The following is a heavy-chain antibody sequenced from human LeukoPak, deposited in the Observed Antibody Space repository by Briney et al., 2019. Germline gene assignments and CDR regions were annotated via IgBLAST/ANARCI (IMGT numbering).Heavy chain of an antibody. CDR1: RFTFSSYA. Sequence: GGSLRLSCAASRFTFSSYAMSWVRQAPGKGLEWVSAISGSGGSTYYADSVKGRFTISRDNSKNTLYLQMDSLRAEDTAVYYCAKQSDILTGYLNYWGQGTLVTVSS. CDR3: AKQSDILTGYLNY. J-gene: IGHJ4*02. CDR2: ISGSGGST. D-gene: IGHD3-9*01. V-gene: IGHV3-23*01.